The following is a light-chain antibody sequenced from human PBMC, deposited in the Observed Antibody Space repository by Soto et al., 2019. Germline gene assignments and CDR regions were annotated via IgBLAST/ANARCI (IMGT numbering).Light chain of an antibody. Sequence: EIVMTQSPATLYLSPGERATLSCRASQSVSSNFAWYQQKPCQAPMLLIYGASTRATGIPDRFSGSGSGTEFTLTISRLQAEDFAVYYCQLYHNWPRTLGLGSQVEI. CDR3: QLYHNWPRT. CDR2: GAS. V-gene: IGKV3-15*01. CDR1: QSVSSN. J-gene: IGKJ1*01.